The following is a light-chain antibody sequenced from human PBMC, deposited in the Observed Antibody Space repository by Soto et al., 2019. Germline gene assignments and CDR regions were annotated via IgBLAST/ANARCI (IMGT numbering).Light chain of an antibody. CDR2: NND. CDR1: RSNIGTKT. CDR3: AAWDGSLNGWV. J-gene: IGLJ7*01. Sequence: QSVLTQPPSASGTPGQRVTITCSESRSNIGTKTVYWYQQLPGTAPKLLIHNNDQRPSGVPDRFSGSTSVTSVSLAISGLQAEDEADYYCAAWDGSLNGWVFGGGTQLTVL. V-gene: IGLV1-44*01.